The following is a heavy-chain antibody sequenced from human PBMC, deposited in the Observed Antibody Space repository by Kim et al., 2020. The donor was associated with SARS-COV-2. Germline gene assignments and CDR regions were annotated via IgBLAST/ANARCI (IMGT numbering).Heavy chain of an antibody. Sequence: ASVKVSCKASGYSFNGYYLHWVRQAPGQGLEWLGRINCNTGSTTYAQNFRGRVTLTRDTSINTAYMELNSLTFADTAVFFCARVGLRQGHNDVAFDYWGQGSLVTVS. V-gene: IGHV1-2*06. CDR3: ARVGLRQGHNDVAFDY. CDR1: GYSFNGYY. D-gene: IGHD1-26*01. J-gene: IGHJ4*02. CDR2: INCNTGST.